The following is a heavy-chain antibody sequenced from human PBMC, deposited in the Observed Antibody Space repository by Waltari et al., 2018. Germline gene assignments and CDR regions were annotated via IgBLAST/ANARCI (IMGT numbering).Heavy chain of an antibody. J-gene: IGHJ4*02. CDR3: ARVFDSGRQFDS. D-gene: IGHD1-26*01. V-gene: IGHV4-39*07. CDR2: IYYSGTT. Sequence: CTVSGAPISSTGTYWAWVRQAPGKGLEWIANIYYSGTTYYNPSLKSRVTISEATSKNEFSLRLTSVSPADTAVYYCARVFDSGRQFDSWGPGILVIVAS. CDR1: GAPISSTGTY.